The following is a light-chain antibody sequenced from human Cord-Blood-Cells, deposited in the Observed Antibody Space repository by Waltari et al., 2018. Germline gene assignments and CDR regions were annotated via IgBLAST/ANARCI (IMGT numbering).Light chain of an antibody. J-gene: IGLJ3*02. Sequence: QSVLTQPPSASGTPGQRVTISCSGSSSNIGSNYVYWYQQLPGTAPKLLIYRNNQRPSGVPDRFSGSKSCTSASLAISGLRSEDEADYYCAAWDDSLSGPVWVFGGGTKLTVL. CDR1: SSNIGSNY. CDR3: AAWDDSLSGPVWV. V-gene: IGLV1-47*01. CDR2: RNN.